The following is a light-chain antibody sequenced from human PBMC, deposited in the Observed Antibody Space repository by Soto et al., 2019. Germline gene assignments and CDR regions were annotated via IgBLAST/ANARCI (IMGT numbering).Light chain of an antibody. CDR3: QQLNNYTIT. V-gene: IGKV1-9*01. Sequence: DIQLTQSPSFLSASVGDSVTITCQASQGIASYLAWYQQKPGKAPKLLIYAASTLQTGVPLRFRGSGSGRELTITISSMQHEDYATYYCQQLNNYTITFGQGTRLEIK. J-gene: IGKJ5*01. CDR2: AAS. CDR1: QGIASY.